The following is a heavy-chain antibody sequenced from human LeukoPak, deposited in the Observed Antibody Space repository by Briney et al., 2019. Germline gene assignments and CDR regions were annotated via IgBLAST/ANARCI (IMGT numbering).Heavy chain of an antibody. CDR2: IYYSGST. D-gene: IGHD2-2*01. CDR3: ARDKIGYCSSTSCHYGMDV. V-gene: IGHV4-61*08. CDR1: GGSISSGGYY. J-gene: IGHJ6*02. Sequence: PSETLSLTCTVSGGSISSGGYYWSWIRQPPGKGLEWIGYIYYSGSTNYNPSLKSRVTISVDTSKNQFSLKLSSVTAADTAVYYCARDKIGYCSSTSCHYGMDVWGQGTTVTVSS.